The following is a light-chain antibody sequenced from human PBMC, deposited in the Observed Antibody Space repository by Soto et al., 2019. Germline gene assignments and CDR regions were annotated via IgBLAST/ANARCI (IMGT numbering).Light chain of an antibody. J-gene: IGLJ1*01. CDR2: DVK. V-gene: IGLV2-14*01. CDR3: SSYTSSSTLV. Sequence: QSALTQPASVSGSPGQSISISCTGTSSDVGGYNYVSWYQQHPGKAPKLMNYDVKKRPSGVSERFSGSKSGNTVSLTFSGLQVEDEADYYCSSYTSSSTLVFGTGTKVTVL. CDR1: SSDVGGYNY.